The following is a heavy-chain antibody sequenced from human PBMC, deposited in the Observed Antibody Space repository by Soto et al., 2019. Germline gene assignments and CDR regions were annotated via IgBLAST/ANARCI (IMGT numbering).Heavy chain of an antibody. J-gene: IGHJ3*02. CDR1: GFTCSSYD. CDR2: ILVGGST. CDR3: AKETATGGGAFDI. D-gene: IGHD2-8*02. V-gene: IGHV3-23*01. Sequence: GGSLRLSCAASGFTCSSYDMSWVRQAPGKGLEWVSTILVGGSTHYPDSVKGRFTISRDNSKNTVFLQMNSLTAGDTAVYYCAKETATGGGAFDICGQGTMVTVSS.